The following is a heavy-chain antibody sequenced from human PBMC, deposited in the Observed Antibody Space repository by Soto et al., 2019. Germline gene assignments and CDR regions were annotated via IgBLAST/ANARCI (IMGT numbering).Heavy chain of an antibody. CDR1: GYTFTSYD. J-gene: IGHJ5*02. D-gene: IGHD6-6*01. Sequence: ASVKVSCKASGYTFTSYDINWVRQATGQGLEWMGWMNPNSGNTGYAQKFQGRVTMTRNTPISTAYMELSSLRSEDTAVYYCARGRAARRQSGFDPWGQGTLVTVSS. V-gene: IGHV1-8*01. CDR2: MNPNSGNT. CDR3: ARGRAARRQSGFDP.